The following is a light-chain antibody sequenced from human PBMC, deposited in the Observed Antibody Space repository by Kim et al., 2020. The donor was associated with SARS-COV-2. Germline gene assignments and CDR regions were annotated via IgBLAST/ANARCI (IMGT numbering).Light chain of an antibody. CDR1: QSVKNN. Sequence: VSPGERAPLSCRASQSVKNNLAWYQQKPGQAARLLIYGASTRATGIPARFSGSGSGTELTLTISSLQSEDSAVYYCQQYNAWPLTFGGGTKVDIK. CDR2: GAS. CDR3: QQYNAWPLT. V-gene: IGKV3-15*01. J-gene: IGKJ4*01.